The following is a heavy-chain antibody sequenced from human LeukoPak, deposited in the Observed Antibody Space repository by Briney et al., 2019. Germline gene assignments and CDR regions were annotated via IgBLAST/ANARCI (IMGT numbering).Heavy chain of an antibody. J-gene: IGHJ4*02. CDR2: IYSGGST. CDR3: ARSFVAAAAAGY. Sequence: GGSLRLSCAASGFTVSSNYMSWVRQAPGKGLEWVSVIYSGGSTYYADSVKGRFTISRDNSKNTLYLQMNSLRAEDTAVYYCARSFVAAAAAGYWGQGTLVTVSS. V-gene: IGHV3-66*01. D-gene: IGHD6-13*01. CDR1: GFTVSSNY.